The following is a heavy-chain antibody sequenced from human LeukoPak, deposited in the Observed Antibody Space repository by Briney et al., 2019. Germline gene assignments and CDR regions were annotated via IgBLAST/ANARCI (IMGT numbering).Heavy chain of an antibody. J-gene: IGHJ4*02. D-gene: IGHD3-10*01. Sequence: PGGSLRLSCAASGFTFSSYAMSWVRQAPGKGLELVSAISGSGGTTYYADSVKGRFTISRDNSKSTLYLQMNSPRAEDTAVYYCAKDLSGMNGALWFGESPRGQGTLVTVSS. CDR2: ISGSGGTT. CDR1: GFTFSSYA. CDR3: AKDLSGMNGALWFGESP. V-gene: IGHV3-23*01.